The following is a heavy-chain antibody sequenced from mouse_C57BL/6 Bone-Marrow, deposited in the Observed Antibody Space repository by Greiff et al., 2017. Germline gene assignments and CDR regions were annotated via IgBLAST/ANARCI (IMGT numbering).Heavy chain of an antibody. CDR3: ARALIYYGSSDY. CDR1: GYTFTDYY. J-gene: IGHJ2*01. V-gene: IGHV1-19*01. Sequence: VQLKESGPVLVKPGASVKMSCKASGYTFTDYYMNWVKQSHGKSLEWIGVINPYNGGTSYNQKFKGKATLTVDKSSSTAYMELNSLTSEDSAVYYCARALIYYGSSDYWGQGTTLTVSS. CDR2: INPYNGGT. D-gene: IGHD1-1*01.